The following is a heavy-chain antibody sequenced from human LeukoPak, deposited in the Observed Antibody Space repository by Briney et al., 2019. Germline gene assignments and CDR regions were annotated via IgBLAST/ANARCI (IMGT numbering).Heavy chain of an antibody. D-gene: IGHD6-19*01. V-gene: IGHV3-11*06. Sequence: GGSLRLSCAASGFTFSDYYMSWIRKAPGKGLEWVSYISSSSSYTNYADSVKGRFTISRDNAKNSLYLQMNSLRAEDTAVYYCARDAVAGTFDGTFDYWGQGTLVTVSS. CDR3: ARDAVAGTFDGTFDY. CDR2: ISSSSSYT. CDR1: GFTFSDYY. J-gene: IGHJ4*02.